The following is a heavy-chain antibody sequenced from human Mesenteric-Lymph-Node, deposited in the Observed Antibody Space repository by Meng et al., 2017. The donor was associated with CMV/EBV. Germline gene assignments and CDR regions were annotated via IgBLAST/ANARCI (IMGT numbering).Heavy chain of an antibody. D-gene: IGHD4/OR15-4a*01. Sequence: LRLSCVASGFTFRDHYMTGIRQAPGKGLEWVSYITGSSSHTSYAESVRGRFTISRDNAKNSLYLQMNSLRADDTAVYYCVINDYGPDWGQGTLVTVSS. CDR3: VINDYGPD. CDR1: GFTFRDHY. CDR2: ITGSSSHT. J-gene: IGHJ4*02. V-gene: IGHV3-11*06.